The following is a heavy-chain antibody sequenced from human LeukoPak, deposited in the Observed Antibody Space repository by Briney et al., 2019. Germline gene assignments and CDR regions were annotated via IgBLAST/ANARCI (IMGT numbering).Heavy chain of an antibody. CDR2: INPNSGGT. J-gene: IGHJ4*02. D-gene: IGHD2-2*01. Sequence: ASVKVSCKASGYTFTDYYMHWVRQAPGQGLEWMGWINPNSGGTNYAQKFQGGVTMTRDTSITTAYMELSGLRSDDTAVYYCARDVGEYCSSTNCYASHYWGQGTLVTVSS. CDR1: GYTFTDYY. CDR3: ARDVGEYCSSTNCYASHY. V-gene: IGHV1-2*02.